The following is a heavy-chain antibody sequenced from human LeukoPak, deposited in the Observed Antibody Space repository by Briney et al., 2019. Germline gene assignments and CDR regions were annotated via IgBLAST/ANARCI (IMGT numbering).Heavy chain of an antibody. V-gene: IGHV3-33*06. J-gene: IGHJ4*02. CDR1: GFTFSSYG. Sequence: PGRSLRLSCAASGFTFSSYGMHWVRQAPGKGLEWVAVIWYDGSNKYYADSVKGRFTTSRDNSKHTLYLQINSLRAEDTAVYYCAKDRGIFGVVILDYWGQGNLVTVPS. D-gene: IGHD3-3*01. CDR2: IWYDGSNK. CDR3: AKDRGIFGVVILDY.